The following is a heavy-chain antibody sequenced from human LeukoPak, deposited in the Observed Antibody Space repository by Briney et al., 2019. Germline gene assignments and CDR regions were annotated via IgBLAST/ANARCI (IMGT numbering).Heavy chain of an antibody. J-gene: IGHJ5*02. Sequence: ASVKVSCKASGYGFTSYYMHWVRQAPGQGLEWMGWINPNSGGTNYAQKYQGRVTMTRDTSISTAYMELSGLRSDDTAVYYCARAASNYWFDPWGQGTLVTVSS. CDR1: GYGFTSYY. CDR3: ARAASNYWFDP. V-gene: IGHV1-2*02. CDR2: INPNSGGT. D-gene: IGHD4-11*01.